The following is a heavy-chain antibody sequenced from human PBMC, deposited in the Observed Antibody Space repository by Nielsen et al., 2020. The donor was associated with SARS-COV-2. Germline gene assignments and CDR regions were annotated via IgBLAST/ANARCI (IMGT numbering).Heavy chain of an antibody. V-gene: IGHV3-21*01. Sequence: GESLKISCAASGFTFSSYSMNWVRQAPGKGLEWVSSISSSNSYIYYADSVKGRFTISRDNAKNSLYLQMNSLRAEDTAVYYCARDHSFPCGGDCYSIGFDYWGQGTLVTVSS. CDR1: GFTFSSYS. CDR2: ISSSNSYI. CDR3: ARDHSFPCGGDCYSIGFDY. D-gene: IGHD2-21*02. J-gene: IGHJ4*02.